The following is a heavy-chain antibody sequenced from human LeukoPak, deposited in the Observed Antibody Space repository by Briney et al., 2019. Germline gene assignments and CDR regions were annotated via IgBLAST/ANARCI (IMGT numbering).Heavy chain of an antibody. CDR3: ARDRGSSSWYGYWFDP. V-gene: IGHV1-18*01. CDR1: GYTFTSYG. CDR2: ISAYNGNT. J-gene: IGHJ5*02. D-gene: IGHD6-13*01. Sequence: GASVKVSCKASGYTFTSYGISWVRQAPGQGLEWMGWISAYNGNTNYAQKLQGRVTMTTDTSTSTAYMELRSLRSDDTAVCYCARDRGSSSWYGYWFDPWGQGTLVTVSS.